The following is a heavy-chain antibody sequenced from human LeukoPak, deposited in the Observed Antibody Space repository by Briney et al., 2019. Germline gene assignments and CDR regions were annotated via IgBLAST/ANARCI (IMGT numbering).Heavy chain of an antibody. CDR1: GFTFSSYS. J-gene: IGHJ4*02. V-gene: IGHV3-21*01. Sequence: PGGSLRLSCAASGFTFSSYSMNWVRQAPGKGLEWVSSISSSSSYIYCADSVKGRFTISRDNAKNSLYLQMNSLRAEDTAVYYCAREAAYHDSSGYYVYWGQGTLVTVSS. CDR3: AREAAYHDSSGYYVY. D-gene: IGHD3-22*01. CDR2: ISSSSSYI.